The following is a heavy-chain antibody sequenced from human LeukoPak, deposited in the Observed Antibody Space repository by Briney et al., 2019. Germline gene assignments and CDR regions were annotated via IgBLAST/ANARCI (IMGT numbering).Heavy chain of an antibody. J-gene: IGHJ4*02. D-gene: IGHD6-19*01. CDR2: IYYSGST. Sequence: SETLSLTCTVSGGSISTDDYYWSWIRQPPGKGLEWIGYIYYSGSTHYNPSLKSRVTISVDTSKNQFSLKLSSVTAADTAVYYCARFGSGWYYFDYWGQGTLVTVSS. CDR1: GGSISTDDYY. V-gene: IGHV4-30-4*08. CDR3: ARFGSGWYYFDY.